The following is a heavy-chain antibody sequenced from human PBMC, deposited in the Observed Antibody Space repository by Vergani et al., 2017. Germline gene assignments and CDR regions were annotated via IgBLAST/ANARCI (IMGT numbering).Heavy chain of an antibody. J-gene: IGHJ6*02. CDR3: AKDTDRGVTYCYYYGMDV. Sequence: EVQLLESGGGLVQPGGSLRLSCAASGFTFSSYAMSWVRQAPGKGLEWVSAISGSGGSTYYADSVKGRFTISRDNSKNTLYLQMNSLRAEDTAVYYCAKDTDRGVTYCYYYGMDVWGQGTTVTVSS. D-gene: IGHD3-10*01. V-gene: IGHV3-23*01. CDR2: ISGSGGST. CDR1: GFTFSSYA.